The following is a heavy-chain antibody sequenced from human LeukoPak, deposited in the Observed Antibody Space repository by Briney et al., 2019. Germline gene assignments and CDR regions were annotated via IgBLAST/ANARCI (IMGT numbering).Heavy chain of an antibody. CDR3: AIVPSIVATRFYYYGMDV. CDR2: ISGSGGST. J-gene: IGHJ6*02. D-gene: IGHD5-12*01. V-gene: IGHV3-23*01. CDR1: GFTFSSYA. Sequence: PGGPLRLSCAASGFTFSSYAMSSVPQAPGKGLEWVSAISGSGGSTYYADSVKGRFTISRDNSKNTLYRQMNSLRAEDTAVYYCAIVPSIVATRFYYYGMDVWGQGTTVTVSS.